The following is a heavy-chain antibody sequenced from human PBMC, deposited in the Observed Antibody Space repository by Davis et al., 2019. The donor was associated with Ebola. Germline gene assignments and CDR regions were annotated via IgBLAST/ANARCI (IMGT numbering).Heavy chain of an antibody. J-gene: IGHJ6*02. Sequence: ASVKVSCKASGYTFTSYGISWVRQAPGQGLEWMGWISAYNGNTNYAQKLQGRVTMTTDTSTSTAYMELRSLRSDDTAVYYCARPTKDYYYYYGMDVWGQGTTVTVSS. D-gene: IGHD5-24*01. CDR2: ISAYNGNT. CDR3: ARPTKDYYYYYGMDV. CDR1: GYTFTSYG. V-gene: IGHV1-18*01.